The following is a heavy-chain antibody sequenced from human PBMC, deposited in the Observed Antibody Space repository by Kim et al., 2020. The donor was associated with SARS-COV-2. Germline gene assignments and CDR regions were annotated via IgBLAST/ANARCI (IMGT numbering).Heavy chain of an antibody. J-gene: IGHJ5*02. Sequence: ASVKVSCKASGYTFSNYSMNWVRQAPGQGLEWMGWINTDTGNPTYAQGFTGRFVFSLDTSVSTAYLQINSLKAEDTALYFCARGGYCTSTSCYPRYNWYDPWGQGTLVTVSS. CDR1: GYTFSNYS. D-gene: IGHD2-2*01. CDR2: INTDTGNP. V-gene: IGHV7-4-1*02. CDR3: ARGGYCTSTSCYPRYNWYDP.